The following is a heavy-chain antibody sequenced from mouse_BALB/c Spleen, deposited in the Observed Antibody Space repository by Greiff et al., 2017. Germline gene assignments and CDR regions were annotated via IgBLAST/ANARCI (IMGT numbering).Heavy chain of an antibody. CDR2: ISSGSSTI. CDR3: ARGTTVVAMDY. V-gene: IGHV5-17*02. CDR1: GFTFSSFG. J-gene: IGHJ4*01. D-gene: IGHD1-1*01. Sequence: EVQVVESGGGLVQPGGSRKLSCAASGFTFSSFGMHWVRQAPEKGLEWVAYISSGSSTIYYADTVKGRFTISRDNPKNTLFLQMTSLRSEDTAMYYCARGTTVVAMDYWGQGTSVTVSS.